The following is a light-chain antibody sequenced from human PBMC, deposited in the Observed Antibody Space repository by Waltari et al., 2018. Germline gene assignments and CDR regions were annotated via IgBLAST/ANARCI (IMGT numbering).Light chain of an antibody. CDR1: SGHSSYP. V-gene: IGLV4-69*01. CDR3: QTWGTGIHVV. J-gene: IGLJ2*01. Sequence: QLVLTQSPSASASLGASVKLTCTLRSGHSSYPIAWHQQQPEKGPRYLMKLNSDGSHSKGDGIPDRFSGSSSGAERYLTISSLQSEDEADYYCQTWGTGIHVVFGGGTKLTVL. CDR2: LNSDGSH.